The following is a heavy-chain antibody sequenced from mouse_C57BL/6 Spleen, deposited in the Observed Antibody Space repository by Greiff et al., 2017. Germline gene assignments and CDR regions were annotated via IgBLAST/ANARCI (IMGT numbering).Heavy chain of an antibody. J-gene: IGHJ2*01. D-gene: IGHD2-4*01. V-gene: IGHV1-81*01. CDR2: IYPRSGNT. CDR3: ARPPSYDYDEELDY. CDR1: GYTFTSYG. Sequence: QVQLQQSGAELARPGASVKLSCKASGYTFTSYGISWVKQRTGQGLEWIGEIYPRSGNTYYNEKFKGKATLTADKSSSTAYMELRSRTSEDSAVYFCARPPSYDYDEELDYWGQGTTLTVSS.